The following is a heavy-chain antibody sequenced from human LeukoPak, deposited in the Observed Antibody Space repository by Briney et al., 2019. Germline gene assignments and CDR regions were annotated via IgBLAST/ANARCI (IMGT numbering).Heavy chain of an antibody. CDR1: GFTFSSYA. J-gene: IGHJ4*02. D-gene: IGHD2-15*01. CDR2: ISYDGSNK. Sequence: QSGGSLRLSCAASGFTFSSYAMHWVRQAPGKGLEWVAVISYDGSNKYYADSMKGRFTISRDNFKNTLYLQMNSLRAEDTAVYYCARDDCSGGSCYFDYWGQGTLVTVSS. CDR3: ARDDCSGGSCYFDY. V-gene: IGHV3-30-3*01.